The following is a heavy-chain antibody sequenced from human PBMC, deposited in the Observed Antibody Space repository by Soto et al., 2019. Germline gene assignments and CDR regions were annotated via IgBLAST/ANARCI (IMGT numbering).Heavy chain of an antibody. CDR2: ISFNGIDT. D-gene: IGHD1-1*01. V-gene: IGHV3-30*04. CDR3: ARDIERIRGPYHNSVGPGR. Sequence: GGSLRLSCAASGFTFNSYAMHWVRQAPGQGLEWVAVISFNGIDTYYADSVKCRVTISRDNSRNTVFLQMTSLRTEDTAVFYCARDIERIRGPYHNSVGPGRWGQGTLVTVS. CDR1: GFTFNSYA. J-gene: IGHJ4*02.